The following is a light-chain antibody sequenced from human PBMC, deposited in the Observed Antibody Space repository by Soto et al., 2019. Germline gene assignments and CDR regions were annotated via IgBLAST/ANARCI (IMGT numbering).Light chain of an antibody. CDR1: SSNIGNNS. CDR3: ASWDSRLSAFV. CDR2: END. V-gene: IGLV1-51*02. J-gene: IGLJ1*01. Sequence: QSVLTQPPSVSAAPGQKVTISCSGSSSNIGNNSVSWYQQLPGTAPKLLIYENDKRPSGIPDRFAGSKSGTSATLGITGLQTGDEADYYCASWDSRLSAFVFGTGTKLTVL.